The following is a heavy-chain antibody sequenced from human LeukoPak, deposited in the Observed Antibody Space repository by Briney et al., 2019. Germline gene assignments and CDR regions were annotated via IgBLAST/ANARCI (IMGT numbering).Heavy chain of an antibody. CDR3: AREGYETDY. J-gene: IGHJ4*02. D-gene: IGHD2-2*01. CDR1: GGSFSGYY. V-gene: IGHV4-34*01. Sequence: PSETLSLTCAVYGGSFSGYYWSWIRQPPGKGLEWIGEINHSGSTNYNPSLKSRVTISVDTSKDQFSLKLSSVTAADTAVYYCAREGYETDYWGQGTLVTVSS. CDR2: INHSGST.